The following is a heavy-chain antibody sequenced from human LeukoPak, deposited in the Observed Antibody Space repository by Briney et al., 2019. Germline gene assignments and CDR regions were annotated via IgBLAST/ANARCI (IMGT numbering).Heavy chain of an antibody. J-gene: IGHJ4*02. Sequence: SETLSLTCAVYGGSFSGYYWSWTRQPPGKGLEWIGEINHSGSTNYNPSLKSRVTISVDTSKNQFSLKLSSVTAADTAVYYCARGRGGSGSYRVPGELDYWGQGTLVTVSS. V-gene: IGHV4-34*01. CDR1: GGSFSGYY. CDR2: INHSGST. D-gene: IGHD1-26*01. CDR3: ARGRGGSGSYRVPGELDY.